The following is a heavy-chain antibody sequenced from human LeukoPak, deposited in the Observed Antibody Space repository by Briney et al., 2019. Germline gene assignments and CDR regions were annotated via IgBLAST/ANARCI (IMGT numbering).Heavy chain of an antibody. CDR1: GDSIITSTYY. CDR2: IYYNGNT. Sequence: KPSETLSLTCTVSGDSIITSTYYWGWIRQPPGKGLEWIGTIYYNGNTYHNPSLKSRVTISVDTSKNQFSLKLSSVTAADTAVYYCARLNVDIVLMVYAPAADYWGQGTLVTVSS. V-gene: IGHV4-39*01. CDR3: ARLNVDIVLMVYAPAADY. D-gene: IGHD2-8*01. J-gene: IGHJ4*02.